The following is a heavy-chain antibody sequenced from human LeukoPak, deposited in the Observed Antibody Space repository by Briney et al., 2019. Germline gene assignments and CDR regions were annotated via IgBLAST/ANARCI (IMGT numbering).Heavy chain of an antibody. J-gene: IGHJ4*02. CDR1: GYGFTSYW. Sequence: GGALQISCKGSGYGFTSYWIGWVRQMPGKGLEWMAIIYPSDSDTTYSPSFQGQVTISADKSISTAYLQWSSLKASDTAMYYCARLRDYYGSGSYYNGHYFDYWGQGTLVTVSS. CDR3: ARLRDYYGSGSYYNGHYFDY. V-gene: IGHV5-51*01. D-gene: IGHD3-10*01. CDR2: IYPSDSDT.